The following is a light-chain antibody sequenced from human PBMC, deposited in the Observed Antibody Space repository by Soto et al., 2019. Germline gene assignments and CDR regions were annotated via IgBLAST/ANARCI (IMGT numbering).Light chain of an antibody. J-gene: IGKJ2*01. CDR1: QSVGSW. CDR2: MAS. V-gene: IGKV1-5*03. CDR3: QQYNGYSYT. Sequence: DIQMTQSPSTMSASVGDRVTITCRASQSVGSWLAWYQQKPGKAPKLVIYMASSLETGVPSRFSGSGSGTEFTLTISSLQPDDFATYYCQQYNGYSYTFGQGTKLEIK.